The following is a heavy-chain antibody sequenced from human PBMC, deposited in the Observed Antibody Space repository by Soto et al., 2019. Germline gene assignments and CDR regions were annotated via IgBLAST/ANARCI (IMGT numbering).Heavy chain of an antibody. V-gene: IGHV4-4*02. CDR1: GDSIRSGDW. CDR3: VRNLRCGGGGCYQALDP. D-gene: IGHD2-21*01. Sequence: PSETLSLTCGVSGDSIRSGDWWSWVRQPPGKGLEWIGEIHYSGSTNYNPSLKSRVIISEDNSQTQLSLNLISVTAADTAVYFCVRNLRCGGGGCYQALDPWGQGIQVSVSS. CDR2: IHYSGST. J-gene: IGHJ5*02.